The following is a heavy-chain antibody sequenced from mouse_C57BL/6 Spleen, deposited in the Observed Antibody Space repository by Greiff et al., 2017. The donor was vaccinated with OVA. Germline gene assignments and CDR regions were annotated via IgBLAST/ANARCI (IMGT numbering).Heavy chain of an antibody. J-gene: IGHJ4*01. V-gene: IGHV5-4*03. CDR2: ISDGGSYT. D-gene: IGHD4-1*01. CDR1: GFTFSSYA. CDR3: ARPLNWDDYAMDY. Sequence: EVMLVESGGGLVKPGGSLKLSCAASGFTFSSYAMSWVRQTPEKRLEWVATISDGGSYTYYPDNVKGRFTISRDNAKNNLYLQMSHLTSEDTAMYYCARPLNWDDYAMDYWGQGTSVTVSS.